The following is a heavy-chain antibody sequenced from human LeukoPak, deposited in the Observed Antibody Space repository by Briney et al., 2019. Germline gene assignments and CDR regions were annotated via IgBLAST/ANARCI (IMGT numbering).Heavy chain of an antibody. D-gene: IGHD4-17*01. CDR2: IWYDGSNE. Sequence: GGSLRLSCAAPGFTFSSYGMHWVRQAPGKGLEWVAVIWYDGSNEYYADSVKGRFTISRDNSKNTLYLQMNSLRAEDTAVYYCARDDYGDYSDNWFDPWGQGTLVTVYS. J-gene: IGHJ5*02. V-gene: IGHV3-33*01. CDR1: GFTFSSYG. CDR3: ARDDYGDYSDNWFDP.